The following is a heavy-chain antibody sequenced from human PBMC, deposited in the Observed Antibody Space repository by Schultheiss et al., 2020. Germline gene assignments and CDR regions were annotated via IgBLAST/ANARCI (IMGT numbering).Heavy chain of an antibody. CDR1: GGSVSSGSYY. CDR2: IYYSGST. Sequence: SETLSLTCTVSGGSVSSGSYYWSWIRQPPGKGLEWIGYIYYSGSTNYNPSLKSQVTISVDTSKNQFSLKLSSVTAADTAVYYCARTLRYFDWLDSDWFDPWGQGTLVTVSS. D-gene: IGHD3-9*01. V-gene: IGHV4-61*01. CDR3: ARTLRYFDWLDSDWFDP. J-gene: IGHJ5*02.